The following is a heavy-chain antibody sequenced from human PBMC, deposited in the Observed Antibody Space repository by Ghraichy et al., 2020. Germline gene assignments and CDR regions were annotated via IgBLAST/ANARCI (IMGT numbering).Heavy chain of an antibody. CDR3: ARSQKVVGWFDP. D-gene: IGHD2-2*01. CDR1: GGSISSSSYY. Sequence: SETLSLTCTVSGGSISSSSYYWGWIRQPPGKGLEWIGSIYYSGSTYYNPSLKSRVTISVDTSKNQFSLKLSSVTAADTAVYYCARSQKVVGWFDPWGQGTLVTVSS. V-gene: IGHV4-39*01. CDR2: IYYSGST. J-gene: IGHJ5*02.